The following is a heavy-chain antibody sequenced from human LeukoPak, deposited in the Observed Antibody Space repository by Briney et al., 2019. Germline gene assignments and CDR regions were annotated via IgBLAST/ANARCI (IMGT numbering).Heavy chain of an antibody. CDR1: GFTFSSYA. J-gene: IGHJ6*02. V-gene: IGHV3-30-3*02. Sequence: GGSLRLSCAASGFTFSSYAMHWVRQAPGKGLEWVAVISYDGSNKYYADSVKGRFTISRDNSKNTLYLQMNSLRAEDTAVYYCAKSIHYYGSGREYYGMDVWGQGTTVTVSS. CDR2: ISYDGSNK. D-gene: IGHD3-10*01. CDR3: AKSIHYYGSGREYYGMDV.